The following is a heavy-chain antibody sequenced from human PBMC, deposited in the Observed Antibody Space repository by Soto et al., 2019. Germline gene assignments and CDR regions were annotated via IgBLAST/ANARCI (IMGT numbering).Heavy chain of an antibody. CDR2: IWYDGSNK. V-gene: IGHV3-33*01. CDR1: GFTFSSYG. CDR3: ARGEGYCSSTSCLPHLLAF. Sequence: GGSLRLSCAASGFTFSSYGMHWVRQAPGKGLEWVAVIWYDGSNKYYADSVKGRFTISRDNSKNTLYLQMNSLRAEDTAVYYCARGEGYCSSTSCLPHLLAFRGQGTPVPVSS. J-gene: IGHJ4*02. D-gene: IGHD2-2*01.